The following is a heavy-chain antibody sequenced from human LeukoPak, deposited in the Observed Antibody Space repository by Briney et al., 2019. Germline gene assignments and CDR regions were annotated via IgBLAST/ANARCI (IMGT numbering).Heavy chain of an antibody. V-gene: IGHV3-48*03. CDR3: AELGITMIGGV. CDR2: ISSSGSTI. Sequence: GGSLRLSCVATGFTFSSYEMNWVRQAPGKGVEGVSYISSSGSTIYHADSVKGRFTISRDNAKNSLYLQMNSLRAEDTAVYYCAELGITMIGGVWGKGTTVTISS. J-gene: IGHJ6*04. D-gene: IGHD3-10*02. CDR1: GFTFSSYE.